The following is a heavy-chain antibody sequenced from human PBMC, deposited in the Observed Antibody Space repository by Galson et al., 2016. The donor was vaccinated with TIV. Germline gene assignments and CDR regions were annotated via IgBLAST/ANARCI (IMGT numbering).Heavy chain of an antibody. Sequence: SLRLSCAASGFTFSSYTFHWVRQTPGKGLEWVAIISHDGNNKDVADSVQGRFTISRDSSKNTVYLQMNSLRPEDTALYFCTRDGRGNWKYVDYFDYWGQGTLVTVSS. V-gene: IGHV3-30-3*01. CDR3: TRDGRGNWKYVDYFDY. CDR2: ISHDGNNK. D-gene: IGHD1-7*01. J-gene: IGHJ4*02. CDR1: GFTFSSYT.